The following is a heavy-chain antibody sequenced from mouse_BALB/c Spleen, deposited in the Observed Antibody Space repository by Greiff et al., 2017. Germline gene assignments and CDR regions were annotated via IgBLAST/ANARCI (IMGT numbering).Heavy chain of an antibody. CDR2: IDPANGNT. J-gene: IGHJ3*01. D-gene: IGHD4-1*01. CDR3: ATRLTGTAY. Sequence: VHVKQSGAELVKPGASVKLSCTASGFNIKDTYMHWVKQRPEQGLEWIGRIDPANGNTKYDPKFQGKATITADTSSNTAYLQLSSLTSEDTAVYYCATRLTGTAYWGQGTLVTVSA. V-gene: IGHV14-3*02. CDR1: GFNIKDTY.